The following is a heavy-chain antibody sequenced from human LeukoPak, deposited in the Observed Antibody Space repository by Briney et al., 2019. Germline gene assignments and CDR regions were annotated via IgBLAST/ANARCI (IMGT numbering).Heavy chain of an antibody. J-gene: IGHJ4*02. D-gene: IGHD3-3*01. CDR1: GGSFRGYY. Sequence: SETLSLTCAVYGGSFRGYYWSWIRQPPGKGLEWIGEINHSGSTNYNPSLKSRVTISVDTSKNQFSLKLSSVTAADTAVYYCARLPITIFGVVNDYWGQGTLVTVSS. CDR2: INHSGST. V-gene: IGHV4-34*01. CDR3: ARLPITIFGVVNDY.